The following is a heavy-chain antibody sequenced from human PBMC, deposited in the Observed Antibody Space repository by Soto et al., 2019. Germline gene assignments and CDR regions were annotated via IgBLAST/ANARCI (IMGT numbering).Heavy chain of an antibody. J-gene: IGHJ6*02. CDR1: GGTFSSYA. D-gene: IGHD6-6*01. CDR3: ARDETDISSSAHPYYYYGMDV. CDR2: IIPIFGTA. Sequence: QVQLVQSGAEVKKPGSSVKVSCKASGGTFSSYAISWVRQAPGQGLEWMGGIIPIFGTANYAQKFQGRVTITADESTRTAYMELSSLRSEDTAVYYCARDETDISSSAHPYYYYGMDVWGQGTTVTVSS. V-gene: IGHV1-69*01.